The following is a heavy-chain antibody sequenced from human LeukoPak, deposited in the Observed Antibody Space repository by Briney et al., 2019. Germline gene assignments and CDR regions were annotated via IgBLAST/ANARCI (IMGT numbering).Heavy chain of an antibody. Sequence: SETLSLTCTVSGGAISSYYWSWIRQPPGKGLEWIGYTYYSGGTNYSPSLKSRVTISVDSSKNQFSLKLSSVTAADTAVYYCAREEGDYVDWFDPWGQGTLVTVSS. J-gene: IGHJ5*02. CDR3: AREEGDYVDWFDP. V-gene: IGHV4-59*01. D-gene: IGHD4-17*01. CDR1: GGAISSYY. CDR2: TYYSGGT.